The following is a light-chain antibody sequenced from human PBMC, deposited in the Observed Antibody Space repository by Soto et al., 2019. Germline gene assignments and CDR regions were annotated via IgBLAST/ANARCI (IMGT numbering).Light chain of an antibody. CDR1: SSDVGGYNF. Sequence: QSALTQPPSASGSPGQSVTISCTGTSSDVGGYNFVSWYQQHPGKAPKLMIYEVSERPSGVPDRVSGSKSGNTASLTVSGLQAEDAADYYCSSYAGSKIVVFGEGTKLTVL. V-gene: IGLV2-8*01. CDR3: SSYAGSKIVV. CDR2: EVS. J-gene: IGLJ2*01.